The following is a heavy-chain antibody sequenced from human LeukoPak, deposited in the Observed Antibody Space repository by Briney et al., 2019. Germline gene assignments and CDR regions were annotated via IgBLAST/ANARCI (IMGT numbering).Heavy chain of an antibody. V-gene: IGHV4-34*01. CDR3: ARIEYSSPEAPYWYFDL. J-gene: IGHJ2*01. Sequence: PSETLSLTCAVYGGSFSGYYRSWIRQPPGKGLEGIGEINHSGSTNYNPSHKSRVTISVDTSKNQISLKLSSVTAADTAVYYCARIEYSSPEAPYWYFDLWGRGTLVIVSS. D-gene: IGHD6-6*01. CDR1: GGSFSGYY. CDR2: INHSGST.